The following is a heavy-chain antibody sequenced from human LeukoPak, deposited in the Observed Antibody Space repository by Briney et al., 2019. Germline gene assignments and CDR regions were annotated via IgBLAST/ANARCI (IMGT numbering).Heavy chain of an antibody. Sequence: GGSLRLSCAASGFTFSSYSMNWVRQAPGKGLEWVSSISSSSSYIYYADSVKGRFTISRDNAKNSLYLQMNSLRAEDTAAYYCARDWGYCSSTSCPEEYYYYYYMDVWGKGTTVTISS. D-gene: IGHD2-2*01. CDR3: ARDWGYCSSTSCPEEYYYYYYMDV. CDR1: GFTFSSYS. CDR2: ISSSSSYI. V-gene: IGHV3-21*01. J-gene: IGHJ6*03.